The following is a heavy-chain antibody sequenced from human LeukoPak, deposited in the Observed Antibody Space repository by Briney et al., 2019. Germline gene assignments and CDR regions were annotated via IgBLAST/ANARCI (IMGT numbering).Heavy chain of an antibody. Sequence: GESLKISCKASRYSFTNYWIGWVRQVPGQGLEWMGIIYPGDSDTRYSPSFQGQVTISADKSITTASLQWSSLKASDSAIYYCARSPVPATIVARAFDVWGPGTMVTVSS. CDR1: RYSFTNYW. J-gene: IGHJ3*01. D-gene: IGHD2-2*02. V-gene: IGHV5-51*01. CDR3: ARSPVPATIVARAFDV. CDR2: IYPGDSDT.